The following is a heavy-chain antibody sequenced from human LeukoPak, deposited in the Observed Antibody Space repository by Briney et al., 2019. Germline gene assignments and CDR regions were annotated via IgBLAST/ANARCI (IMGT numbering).Heavy chain of an antibody. D-gene: IGHD1-26*01. CDR3: ARDRGGSHDAFDI. Sequence: GGSLRLSCAASGFTFNSYGMHWVRQAPGKGLGWVALIWFDGTNKYYADSVKGRFTISRDNSKNTLGLQMNSLRAEDTAVYYCARDRGGSHDAFDIWGQGTMVTVSS. CDR1: GFTFNSYG. CDR2: IWFDGTNK. J-gene: IGHJ3*02. V-gene: IGHV3-33*01.